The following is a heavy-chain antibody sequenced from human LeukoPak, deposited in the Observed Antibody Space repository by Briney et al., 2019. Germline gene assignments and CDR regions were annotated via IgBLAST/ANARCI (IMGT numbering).Heavy chain of an antibody. D-gene: IGHD2-8*01. CDR2: INHSGST. J-gene: IGHJ3*02. Sequence: SETLSLTCTVSGGSISSSSYYWSWIRQPPGKGLEWIGEINHSGSTNYNPSLKSRVTISVDTSKNQFSLKLSSVTAADTAVYYCARRASRVYFVVHAFDIWGQGTMVTVSS. CDR3: ARRASRVYFVVHAFDI. CDR1: GGSISSSSYY. V-gene: IGHV4-39*07.